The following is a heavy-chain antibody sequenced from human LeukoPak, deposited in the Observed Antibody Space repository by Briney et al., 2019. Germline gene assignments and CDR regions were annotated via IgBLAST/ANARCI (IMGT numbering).Heavy chain of an antibody. CDR1: GGTFSSYA. J-gene: IGHJ4*02. Sequence: ASVKVSCKASGGTFSSYAISWVRQAPGQGLEWMGGIIPIFGTANYAQKFQGRVTITADESTSTAYMELSSLRSEDTAVYYCATPTSEYCSGGSCYPRDYWGQGTLVTISS. D-gene: IGHD2-15*01. CDR3: ATPTSEYCSGGSCYPRDY. CDR2: IIPIFGTA. V-gene: IGHV1-69*13.